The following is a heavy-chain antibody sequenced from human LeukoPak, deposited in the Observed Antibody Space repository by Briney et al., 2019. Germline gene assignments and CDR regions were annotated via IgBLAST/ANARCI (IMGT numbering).Heavy chain of an antibody. Sequence: GGSLRLSCAASRFTFSSYWMHWVRQAPGKGLVWVSRINSDGSSTNYADSVKGRFTISRDNAKNTLYLQLNSLRAEDTAVYYCARDRGEYYFDSWGQGNPGHRLL. CDR3: ARDRGEYYFDS. V-gene: IGHV3-74*01. CDR2: INSDGSST. D-gene: IGHD3-10*01. CDR1: RFTFSSYW. J-gene: IGHJ4*02.